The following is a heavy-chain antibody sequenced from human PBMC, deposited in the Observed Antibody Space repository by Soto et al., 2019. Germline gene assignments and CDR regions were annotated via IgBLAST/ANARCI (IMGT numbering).Heavy chain of an antibody. Sequence: QVQLQESGPGLVKPSGTLSLTCAVSGGSISSSNWWSWVRQPPGMRLEWIGETHHSGTTNYNPSLKSRVXIXVXXSKNQCSLKLSSVTAADTALYYCAREGSGSSFFDYWGQGTLVTVSS. CDR2: THHSGTT. V-gene: IGHV4-4*02. D-gene: IGHD3-10*01. J-gene: IGHJ4*02. CDR1: GGSISSSNW. CDR3: AREGSGSSFFDY.